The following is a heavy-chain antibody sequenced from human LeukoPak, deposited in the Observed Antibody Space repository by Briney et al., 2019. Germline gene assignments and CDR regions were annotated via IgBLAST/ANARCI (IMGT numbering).Heavy chain of an antibody. Sequence: TGGSLRLSCAASGFTFSTYDMHWVRHATGKGLEWLASIGTVGDTYYLGSVKGRFTISRENDKNSLYLQMNSLRAGDTAAYYCVRGAEGFDPWGQGTLVTVSS. J-gene: IGHJ5*02. V-gene: IGHV3-13*01. CDR1: GFTFSTYD. CDR3: VRGAEGFDP. CDR2: IGTVGDT.